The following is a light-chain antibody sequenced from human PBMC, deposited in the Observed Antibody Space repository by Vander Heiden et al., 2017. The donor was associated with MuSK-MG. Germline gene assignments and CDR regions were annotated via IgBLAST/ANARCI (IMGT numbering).Light chain of an antibody. CDR1: QSVRSRY. J-gene: IGKJ4*01. CDR3: QQDDGSVT. Sequence: GTLSLSPGERGTLSCRASQSVRSRYLAWYQQKPGQAPRLLIYGASTRATGIPDRFSGSGSGTDFTLTISRLEPEDSAVYYCQQDDGSVTFGGGTKVEIK. V-gene: IGKV3-20*01. CDR2: GAS.